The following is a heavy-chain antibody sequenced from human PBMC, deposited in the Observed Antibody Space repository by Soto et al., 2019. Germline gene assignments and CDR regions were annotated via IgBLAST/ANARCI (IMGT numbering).Heavy chain of an antibody. V-gene: IGHV3-15*01. D-gene: IGHD3-22*01. Sequence: EVQLVESGGGLVKPGGSLRLSCAASGFTFSNAWMSWVRQAPGKGLVWVGRIKSKTDGGTTDYAAPVKGRFTISRDDSKNTLYLQMNSLKTEDTAVYYCTTETYYYDSSGYYRADYWGQGTLVTVSS. CDR1: GFTFSNAW. CDR2: IKSKTDGGTT. CDR3: TTETYYYDSSGYYRADY. J-gene: IGHJ4*02.